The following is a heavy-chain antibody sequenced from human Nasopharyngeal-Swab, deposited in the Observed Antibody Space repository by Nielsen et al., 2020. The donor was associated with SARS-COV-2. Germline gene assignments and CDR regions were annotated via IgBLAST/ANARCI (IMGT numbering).Heavy chain of an antibody. Sequence: VRQMPGKGLEWMGRIDPSDSYTNYSPSFQGHVTISADKSISTAYLQWCSLKASDTAMYYCARRGGTAGSDAFDIWGQGTMVTVSS. V-gene: IGHV5-10-1*01. CDR2: IDPSDSYT. D-gene: IGHD6-13*01. J-gene: IGHJ3*02. CDR3: ARRGGTAGSDAFDI.